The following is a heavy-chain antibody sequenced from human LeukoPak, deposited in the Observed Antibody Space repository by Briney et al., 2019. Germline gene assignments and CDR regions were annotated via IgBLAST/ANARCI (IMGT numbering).Heavy chain of an antibody. J-gene: IGHJ6*03. CDR3: ARAKAYYYYYMDV. CDR1: GYTFTDYY. V-gene: IGHV1-2*02. Sequence: ASVKVSCKASGYTFTDYYIHWVRQAPGQGLEWMGWINPNSDGTNYAQKFQGRVTMTRDTSISTAYMELSRLRSDDTAVYYCARAKAYYYYYMDVWGKGTTVTISS. CDR2: INPNSDGT.